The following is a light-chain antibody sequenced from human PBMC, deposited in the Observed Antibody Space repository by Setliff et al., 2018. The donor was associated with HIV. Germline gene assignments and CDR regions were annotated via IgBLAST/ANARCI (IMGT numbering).Light chain of an antibody. J-gene: IGLJ3*02. CDR3: CSYVTVNTLV. V-gene: IGLV2-23*02. CDR1: SSDVGSYNL. CDR2: ELN. Sequence: QSALAQPASVSGSLGQSITISCTGTSSDVGSYNLVSWYQQHPGVAPKLVIFELNKRPSGVSTRFSGSKSGNTASLTISGLQAEDEGDYYCCSYVTVNTLVFGGGT.